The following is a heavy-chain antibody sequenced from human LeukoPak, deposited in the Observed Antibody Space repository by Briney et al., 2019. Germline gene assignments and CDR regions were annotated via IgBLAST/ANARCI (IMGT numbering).Heavy chain of an antibody. Sequence: GGSLRLSCAASGFTFGTYWMSWVRQAPGKGLEWVANINEDGSQKDYLDSVKGRFTISRDNAKDSLCLQMSSLRAEDAAIYYCVRDIDHWGQGTLVTVSS. V-gene: IGHV3-7*04. CDR1: GFTFGTYW. CDR2: INEDGSQK. CDR3: VRDIDH. J-gene: IGHJ4*02.